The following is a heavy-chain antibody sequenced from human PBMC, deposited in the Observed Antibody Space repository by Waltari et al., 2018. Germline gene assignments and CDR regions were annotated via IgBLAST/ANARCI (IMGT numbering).Heavy chain of an antibody. CDR3: ARALGIQNNYYYYGMYV. CDR1: GGTFSSSA. CDR2: IIPIVGTA. Sequence: VQLVQSGAEVKKPGSSVKVSCKASGGTFSSSAMSWVRQARGQGLEWLGGIIPIVGTANYAQKFQCRVTSTADESRSMAYMQLSSLGSEDTAGYYCARALGIQNNYYYYGMYVWGQGTTVTASS. V-gene: IGHV1-69*13. J-gene: IGHJ6*02. D-gene: IGHD1-1*01.